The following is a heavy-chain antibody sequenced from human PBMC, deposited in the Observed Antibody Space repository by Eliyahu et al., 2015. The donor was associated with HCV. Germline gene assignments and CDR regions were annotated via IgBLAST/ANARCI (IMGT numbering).Heavy chain of an antibody. CDR1: XYTFTGYY. J-gene: IGHJ4*02. D-gene: IGHD6-13*01. CDR3: ARGSSSGFDY. CDR2: INPNSGGT. V-gene: IGHV1-2*02. Sequence: QVQLVQSGAEVKKPGASVXVSCXASXYTFTGYYMHWVRQAPGQGLEWMGWINPNSGGTNYAQKXQGRVTMTRDTSISTAYMELSRLRSDDTAVYYCARGSSSGFDYWGQGTLVTVSS.